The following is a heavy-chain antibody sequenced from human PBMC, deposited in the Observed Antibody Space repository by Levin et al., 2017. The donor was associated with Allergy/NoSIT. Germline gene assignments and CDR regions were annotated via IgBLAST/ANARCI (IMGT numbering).Heavy chain of an antibody. V-gene: IGHV3-23*01. CDR2: ISGSGGGT. Sequence: GESLKISCAASGFAFSSYAMNWVRQAPGKGLEWVSGISGSGGGTYYADSVQGRFTISRDNSKNTLYLQMNSLRAEDTAVYFCAKGGYYSDNSGYYQLAKTFDCGGQGTLLTVSS. J-gene: IGHJ4*02. CDR3: AKGGYYSDNSGYYQLAKTFDC. D-gene: IGHD3-22*01. CDR1: GFAFSSYA.